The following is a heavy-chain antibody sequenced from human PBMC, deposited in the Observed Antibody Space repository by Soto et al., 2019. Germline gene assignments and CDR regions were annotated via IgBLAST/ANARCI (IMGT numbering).Heavy chain of an antibody. J-gene: IGHJ4*02. V-gene: IGHV4-59*01. Sequence: TSETLSLTCTVSGGSISSYYWSWIRQPPGKGLEWIGYIYYSGSTNYNPSLKSRVTISVDTSKNQFSLKLSSVTAADTAVYYCARGSPYSSGWYAIDYWGQGTLVTVSS. CDR1: GGSISSYY. CDR3: ARGSPYSSGWYAIDY. CDR2: IYYSGST. D-gene: IGHD6-19*01.